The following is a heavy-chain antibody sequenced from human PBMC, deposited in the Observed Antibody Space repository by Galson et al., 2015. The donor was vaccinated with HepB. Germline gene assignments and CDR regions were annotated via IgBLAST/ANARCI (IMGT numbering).Heavy chain of an antibody. CDR1: GFTFSHHA. Sequence: SLRLSCAASGFTFSHHAMHWVRQAPGKGLEWVAVISYDGSNKYYADSVKGRFTISRDNSKNALYLQMNSLRGEDTAVYYCARDLGVALPFDYWGQGTLVTVSS. CDR2: ISYDGSNK. V-gene: IGHV3-30-3*01. J-gene: IGHJ4*02. CDR3: ARDLGVALPFDY. D-gene: IGHD2-15*01.